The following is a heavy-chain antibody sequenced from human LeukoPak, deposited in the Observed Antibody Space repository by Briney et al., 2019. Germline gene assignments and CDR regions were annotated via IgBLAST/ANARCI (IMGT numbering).Heavy chain of an antibody. CDR3: ARAPPYCGGDCSDY. V-gene: IGHV4-59*01. CDR2: IYYSGST. J-gene: IGHJ4*02. D-gene: IGHD2-21*01. CDR1: GGSISSYY. Sequence: PSETLSLTCTVSGGSISSYYWSWIRQPPGKGLEWIGYIYYSGSTNYNPSLKSRVTISVDTSKNQFSLKLSSVTVADTAVYYCARAPPYCGGDCSDYWGQGTLVTVSS.